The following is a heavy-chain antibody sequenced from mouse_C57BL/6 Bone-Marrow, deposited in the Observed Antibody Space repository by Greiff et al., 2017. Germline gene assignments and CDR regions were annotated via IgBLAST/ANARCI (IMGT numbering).Heavy chain of an antibody. CDR3: ARRDYGSSRYFDY. CDR1: GYTFTSYG. Sequence: VKLQQSGAELARPGASVKLSCKASGYTFTSYGISWVKQRTGQGLEWIGEIYPRSGNTYYNEKFKGKAKLTADKSSSTAYMELRSLTSEDSAVYFCARRDYGSSRYFDYWGQGTTLTVSS. CDR2: IYPRSGNT. J-gene: IGHJ2*01. V-gene: IGHV1-81*01. D-gene: IGHD1-1*01.